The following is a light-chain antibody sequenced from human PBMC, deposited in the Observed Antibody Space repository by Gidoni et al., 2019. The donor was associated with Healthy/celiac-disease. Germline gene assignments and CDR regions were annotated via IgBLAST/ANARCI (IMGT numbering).Light chain of an antibody. V-gene: IGKV1-39*01. CDR2: AAC. CDR1: QSITSY. J-gene: IGKJ1*01. CDR3: QQSYSTPWT. Sequence: IQMTRSPSSRSASVGDRFTTTCRASQSITSYLNWYQQKPGKARKLLIYAACSLQSGVPSRLSGSECGRDFTLTISSLQPEDFGTYYCQQSYSTPWTFGQGTKVEIK.